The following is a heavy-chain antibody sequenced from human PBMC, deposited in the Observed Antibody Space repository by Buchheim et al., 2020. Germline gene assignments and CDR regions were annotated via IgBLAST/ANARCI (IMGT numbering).Heavy chain of an antibody. V-gene: IGHV3-7*01. CDR1: GFTFSSYW. J-gene: IGHJ6*02. Sequence: EVQLVESGGGLVQPGGSLRLSCAASGFTFSSYWMTWVRQAPGKGLEWVANIKEDGSEGYYVDSVKGRFTISRDNAMNSLFLQISSLRAEDTAVYYCARGTRDYYGMDVWGQGT. CDR2: IKEDGSEG. CDR3: ARGTRDYYGMDV.